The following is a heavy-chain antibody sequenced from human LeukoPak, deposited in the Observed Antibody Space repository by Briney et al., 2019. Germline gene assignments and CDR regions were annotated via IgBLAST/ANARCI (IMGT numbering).Heavy chain of an antibody. Sequence: GGSLRLSCAASGFTFSSYSMNWVRQAPGEGLEWVSSISSSSSYIYYADSVKGRFTISRDNDKNSLYLQMNSLRAEDTAVYYCARGDIVVVPAVPFDYWGQGTLVTDPS. V-gene: IGHV3-21*01. CDR1: GFTFSSYS. CDR3: ARGDIVVVPAVPFDY. J-gene: IGHJ4*02. D-gene: IGHD2-2*01. CDR2: ISSSSSYI.